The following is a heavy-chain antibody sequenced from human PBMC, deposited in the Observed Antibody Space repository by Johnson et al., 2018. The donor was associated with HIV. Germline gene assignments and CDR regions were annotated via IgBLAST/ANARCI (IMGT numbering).Heavy chain of an antibody. CDR3: AKDLEERECEEGASDYYDFGRELPCQDPRGVVGTFDV. Sequence: QVQLVESGGGVVQPGRSLRLSCAASGFSFSSYGMAWVRQAPGKGLEWVTVISFAGVKTYYADSVKGRFTISRDNSKGTLYLQMDGLQPEDTALYYCAKDLEERECEEGASDYYDFGRELPCQDPRGVVGTFDVWGLGTMVTVSS. CDR2: ISFAGVKT. CDR1: GFSFSSYG. D-gene: IGHD3-3*01. V-gene: IGHV3-30*18. J-gene: IGHJ3*01.